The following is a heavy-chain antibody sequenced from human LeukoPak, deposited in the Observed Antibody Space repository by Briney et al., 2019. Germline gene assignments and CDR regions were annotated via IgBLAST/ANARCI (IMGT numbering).Heavy chain of an antibody. CDR2: INLDGSEK. CDR3: ARDDYGDYVS. V-gene: IGHV3-7*03. Sequence: GGSLRLSCAASRFTFSNYWMTWVRQAPGKGLEWVASINLDGSEKFYVDSVKGRFTISRDNPKNSLYLQMNSLRPEDTAVYYCARDDYGDYVSWGQGTLVTVSS. D-gene: IGHD4-17*01. CDR1: RFTFSNYW. J-gene: IGHJ4*02.